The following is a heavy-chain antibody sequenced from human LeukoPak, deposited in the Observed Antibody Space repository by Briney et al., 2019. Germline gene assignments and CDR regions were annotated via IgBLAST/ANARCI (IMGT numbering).Heavy chain of an antibody. V-gene: IGHV3-9*03. CDR3: AKVAHNSWPFYSDY. CDR2: ISWNSGSI. J-gene: IGHJ4*02. Sequence: PGRTLRLSCVASGFTFEDYAMHWVRQAPGKGLEWVSGISWNSGSIGYADSVKGRFTISRDNAKNSLYLQMNSLRVEDMAVYYCAKVAHNSWPFYSDYWGQGTLVTVSS. CDR1: GFTFEDYA. D-gene: IGHD6-13*01.